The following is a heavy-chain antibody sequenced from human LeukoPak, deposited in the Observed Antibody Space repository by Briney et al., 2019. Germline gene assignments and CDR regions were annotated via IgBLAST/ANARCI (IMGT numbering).Heavy chain of an antibody. CDR2: ISGGGGST. D-gene: IGHD3-22*01. CDR1: GFTFSSYA. V-gene: IGHV3-23*01. CDR3: AKSPDYYDSSGYYPDAFDI. J-gene: IGHJ3*02. Sequence: PGGSLRLSCAASGFTFSSYAMSWVRQAPGKGLEWASAISGGGGSTYYADSVKGRFTISRDNSKNTLYLQMNSLRAEDTAVYYCAKSPDYYDSSGYYPDAFDIWGQGTMVTVSS.